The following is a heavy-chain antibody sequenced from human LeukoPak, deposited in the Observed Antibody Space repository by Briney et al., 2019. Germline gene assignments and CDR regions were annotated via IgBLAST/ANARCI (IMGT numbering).Heavy chain of an antibody. CDR1: GFTFSNYW. CDR3: ARASGHFHY. CDR2: IKLDGSEK. V-gene: IGHV3-7*05. Sequence: GGSLRLSCAASGFTFSNYWMSWVRQAPGKGLEWVANIKLDGSEKYYVDSVKGRFTISRDNAKNSLFLQMNSLRAEDTAVYYCARASGHFHYWGQGTLVTVSS. J-gene: IGHJ4*02.